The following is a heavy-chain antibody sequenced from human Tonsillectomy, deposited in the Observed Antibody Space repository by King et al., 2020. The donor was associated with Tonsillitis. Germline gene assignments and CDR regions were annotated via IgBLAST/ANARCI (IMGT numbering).Heavy chain of an antibody. CDR3: VRGCSSSRCKTRFDD. V-gene: IGHV4-61*01. J-gene: IGHJ4*02. D-gene: IGHD2-2*01. CDR1: GVSVSRGSYY. CDR2: IYYSGNT. Sequence: VQLQESGPGLVKPSETLSLTCTVSGVSVSRGSYYWSWIRQPPGRGLQWIGYIYYSGNTNYNPSLESRVTISPDTSKNQFSLRLRSVTTADTAVYFCVRGCSSSRCKTRFDDWGQGTLVTVSS.